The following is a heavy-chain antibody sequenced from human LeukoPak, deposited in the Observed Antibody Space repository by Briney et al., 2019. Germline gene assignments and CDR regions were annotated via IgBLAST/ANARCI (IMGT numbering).Heavy chain of an antibody. J-gene: IGHJ3*02. CDR1: GYTFTSYA. Sequence: GASVKVSCKASGYTFTSYAMQWVRQAPGQRLEWMGWINAGNGNTKYLQKFQGRVTITRDTSASTAYMELSSLRSEDTAVYYCASHSSSWYDAFDIWGQGTMVTVSS. CDR3: ASHSSSWYDAFDI. CDR2: INAGNGNT. D-gene: IGHD6-13*01. V-gene: IGHV1-3*01.